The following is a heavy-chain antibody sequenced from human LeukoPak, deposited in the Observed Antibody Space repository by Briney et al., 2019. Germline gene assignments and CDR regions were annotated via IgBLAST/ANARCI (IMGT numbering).Heavy chain of an antibody. Sequence: GGSLRLSCAASGFTLSSYWMSWVRQAPGKGLEWVANIKQDGSEKYYVDSVKGRFTISRDNAKNSLYLQMNSLRAEDTAVYYCARAGAARPTPLYYFDYWGQGTLVTVSS. CDR1: GFTLSSYW. CDR3: ARAGAARPTPLYYFDY. V-gene: IGHV3-7*01. J-gene: IGHJ4*02. D-gene: IGHD6-6*01. CDR2: IKQDGSEK.